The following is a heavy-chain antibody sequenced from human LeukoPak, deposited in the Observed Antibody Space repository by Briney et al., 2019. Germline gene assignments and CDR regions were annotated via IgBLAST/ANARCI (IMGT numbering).Heavy chain of an antibody. Sequence: GASVKVSCKASGYTFTSYGISWVRQAPGQGLEWMGWISAYNGNTNYAQKLQGRVTMTTDTSTSTAYMELRSLRSDDTAVYYCARSIKPNYYDSSGYSGLDYWGQGTLVTVS. V-gene: IGHV1-18*01. J-gene: IGHJ4*02. CDR2: ISAYNGNT. D-gene: IGHD3-22*01. CDR1: GYTFTSYG. CDR3: ARSIKPNYYDSSGYSGLDY.